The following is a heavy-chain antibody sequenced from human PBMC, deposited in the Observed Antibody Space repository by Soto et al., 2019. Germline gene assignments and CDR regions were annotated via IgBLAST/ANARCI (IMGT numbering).Heavy chain of an antibody. D-gene: IGHD3-3*01. Sequence: PSQTLSLTCAISGDRVSSNRAAWNWIRQSPSRGLEWLGRTYYRSKWYNDYVVSVKSRMTINPDTSKNQFSLQLNSVTPEDTAVYYCARAGDYDSWSGYTSQYYYYGMDVWGQGTTVTVSS. J-gene: IGHJ6*02. V-gene: IGHV6-1*01. CDR2: TYYRSKWYN. CDR1: GDRVSSNRAA. CDR3: ARAGDYDSWSGYTSQYYYYGMDV.